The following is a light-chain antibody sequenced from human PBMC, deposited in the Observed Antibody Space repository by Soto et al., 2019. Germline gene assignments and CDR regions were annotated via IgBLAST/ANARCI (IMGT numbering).Light chain of an antibody. J-gene: IGKJ2*01. V-gene: IGKV3-11*01. CDR2: DAS. CDR1: QSVSSY. CDR3: QQRSNWPRYT. Sequence: EIVLTQSPATLSLSPGERATLSCRASQSVSSYLAWYQQKPGQAPRLLIYDASNRATGIPARFSGSGSGTDFPHTIHSLETEDCACYLCQQRSNWPRYTFGQGTNLENK.